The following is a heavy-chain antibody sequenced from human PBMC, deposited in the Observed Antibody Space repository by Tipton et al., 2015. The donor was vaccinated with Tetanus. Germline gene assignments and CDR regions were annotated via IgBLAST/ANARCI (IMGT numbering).Heavy chain of an antibody. CDR1: GFTFSSYN. CDR3: AIESMHSSGWYGGNLDS. J-gene: IGHJ5*02. D-gene: IGHD6-19*01. Sequence: CAASGFTFSSYNMNWVRQAPGKGLEWVSYLSATSTYRYSAESLRGRFTISRDNAKNSLYLQMNNLRVDDTAVYYCAIESMHSSGWYGGNLDSWGQGTLVTVSS. CDR2: LSATSTYR. V-gene: IGHV3-21*04.